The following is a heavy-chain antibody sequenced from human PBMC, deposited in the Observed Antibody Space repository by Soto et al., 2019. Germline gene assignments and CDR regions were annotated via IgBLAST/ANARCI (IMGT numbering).Heavy chain of an antibody. CDR3: TTGPHSSSWYSLISPHYYYYGMDV. CDR1: GFTFSNAW. J-gene: IGHJ6*02. D-gene: IGHD6-13*01. CDR2: IKSKTDGGTT. Sequence: GGSLRLSCAASGFTFSNAWMNWVRQAPGKGLEWVGRIKSKTDGGTTDYAAPVKGRFTISRDDSKNTLYLQMNSLKTEDTAVYYCTTGPHSSSWYSLISPHYYYYGMDVWGQGTTVTVSS. V-gene: IGHV3-15*07.